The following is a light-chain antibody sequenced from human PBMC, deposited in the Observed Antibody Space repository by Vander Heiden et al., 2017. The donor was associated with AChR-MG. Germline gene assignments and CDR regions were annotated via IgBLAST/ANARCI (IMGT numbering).Light chain of an antibody. CDR3: SSYTSTTLL. CDR2: EVS. V-gene: IGLV2-14*03. CDR1: SSDVGGYNY. J-gene: IGLJ2*01. Sequence: QSALTQPASVSGSPGQSITISCTGTSSDVGGYNYVSWYQQHPGKAPKLMIYEVSDRPSGVSDRFSGSKSGNTASLTISGLQAEDEAYYYCSSYTSTTLLFGGGTKLTVL.